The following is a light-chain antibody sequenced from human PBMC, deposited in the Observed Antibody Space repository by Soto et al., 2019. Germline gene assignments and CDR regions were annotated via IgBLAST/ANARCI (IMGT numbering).Light chain of an antibody. Sequence: QSVLTQPASVSGSPGQSITISCTGTSSDVGGYNYVSWYQQHPGKAPKVMIYDVSNRPSGVSNRFSGSKSGNTASLTISGLQAEDEADYYCSSYTSSSTLTVFGTGTKLTVL. CDR1: SSDVGGYNY. CDR2: DVS. V-gene: IGLV2-14*01. J-gene: IGLJ1*01. CDR3: SSYTSSSTLTV.